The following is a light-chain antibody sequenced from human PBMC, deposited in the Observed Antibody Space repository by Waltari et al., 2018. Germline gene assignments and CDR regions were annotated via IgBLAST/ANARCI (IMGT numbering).Light chain of an antibody. Sequence: SSELTQDPTVSVALGQTVSITCQGDSLRKHYASWYRQRPGQAPILVIYGDNNRPSGIPDRFSTSTSGDTASLTITETQAEDEGDYYCQSRDSYTDRVFGGGTKLTVI. J-gene: IGLJ3*02. V-gene: IGLV3-19*01. CDR3: QSRDSYTDRV. CDR2: GDN. CDR1: SLRKHY.